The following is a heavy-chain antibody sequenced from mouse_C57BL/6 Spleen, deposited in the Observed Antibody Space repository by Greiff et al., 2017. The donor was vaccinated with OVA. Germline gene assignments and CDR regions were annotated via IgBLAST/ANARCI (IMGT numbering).Heavy chain of an antibody. Sequence: QVQLQQPGAELVRPGSSVKLSCKASGYTFTSYWMDWVKQRPGQGLEWIGNIYPSDSETHYNQKFKDKATLTVDKSSSTAYMQLSSLTSEDSAVYYGARGNYGSPGYFDVWGTGTTVTVSS. CDR2: IYPSDSET. V-gene: IGHV1-61*01. D-gene: IGHD1-1*01. CDR1: GYTFTSYW. CDR3: ARGNYGSPGYFDV. J-gene: IGHJ1*03.